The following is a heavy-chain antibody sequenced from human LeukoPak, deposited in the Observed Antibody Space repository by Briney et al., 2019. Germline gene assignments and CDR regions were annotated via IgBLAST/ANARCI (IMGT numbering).Heavy chain of an antibody. D-gene: IGHD3-22*01. J-gene: IGHJ4*02. V-gene: IGHV4-59*11. CDR3: ATFFYDSSGYRD. Sequence: SETLSLTCTVSGGSISSHYWSWIRQPPGKGLEWIGYISYSGSSNYNPSLKSRVTISMDTSKNQFSLKLSSVTAADSAVYYCATFFYDSSGYRDWGQGTLVTVSS. CDR1: GGSISSHY. CDR2: ISYSGSS.